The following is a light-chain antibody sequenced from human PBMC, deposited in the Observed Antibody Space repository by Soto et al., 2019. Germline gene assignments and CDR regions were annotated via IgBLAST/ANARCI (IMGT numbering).Light chain of an antibody. CDR2: GAS. V-gene: IGKV3-20*01. J-gene: IGKJ4*01. CDR1: QSVSSSY. Sequence: EIVLTQSPGTLSLSPGERATLSCRASQSVSSSYLAWYQQKPGQAPRLLIYGASSRATGIPARFSGSGSGTDFTLTISRLEPEDFAVYYCQQYGSFALTFGGGTKVEIK. CDR3: QQYGSFALT.